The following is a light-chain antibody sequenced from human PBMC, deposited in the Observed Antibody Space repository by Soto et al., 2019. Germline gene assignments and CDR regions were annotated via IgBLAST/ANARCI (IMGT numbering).Light chain of an antibody. CDR2: AAS. Sequence: MIQCTSSVSASVGNRINITCRASQDIRSWLDWYQQKTGKAPKLLIYAASSLQSGVPSRFSGSGSGTDGTLTISSLQPEDWETYYCPQANSFPATCGGGTKVDIK. V-gene: IGKV1-12*01. J-gene: IGKJ4*01. CDR3: PQANSFPAT. CDR1: QDIRSW.